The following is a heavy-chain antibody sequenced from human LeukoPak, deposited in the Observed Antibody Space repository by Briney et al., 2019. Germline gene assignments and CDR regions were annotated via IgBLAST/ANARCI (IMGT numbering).Heavy chain of an antibody. CDR1: GVSFNDYY. CDR3: TRMTAGHDY. D-gene: IGHD2-21*02. V-gene: IGHV4-34*01. J-gene: IGHJ4*02. Sequence: SETLSLTCAVSGVSFNDYYWSWVRQTPGKGLEWIGEINHSGYTNDSPSLKSRVTLSIDTSRKQFSLNLRSVTVADTGIYCCTRMTAGHDYWGQGTLVTVSS. CDR2: INHSGYT.